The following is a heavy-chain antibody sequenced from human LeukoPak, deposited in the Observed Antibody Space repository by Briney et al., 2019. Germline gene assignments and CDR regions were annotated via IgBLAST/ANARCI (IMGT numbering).Heavy chain of an antibody. CDR2: ISSSSSYI. D-gene: IGHD2-15*01. CDR1: GFTFSSYS. CDR3: ARDARYCSGGSCCDY. Sequence: PGGSLRLSRAASGFTFSSYSMNWVRQAPGKGLEWVSSISSSSSYIYYADSVKGRFTISRDNAKNSLYLQMNSLRAEDTAVYYCARDARYCSGGSCCDYWGQGTLVTVSS. J-gene: IGHJ4*02. V-gene: IGHV3-21*01.